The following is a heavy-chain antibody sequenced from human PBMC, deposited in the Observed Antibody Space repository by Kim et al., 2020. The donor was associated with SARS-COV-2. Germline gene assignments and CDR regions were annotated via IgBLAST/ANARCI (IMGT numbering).Heavy chain of an antibody. J-gene: IGHJ5*02. CDR3: ATGPPLGDRGENWFDP. D-gene: IGHD1-26*01. V-gene: IGHV1-24*01. Sequence: ASVKVSCKVSGYTLTELSMQWVRQAPGKGIEWMGGVDPEDGETIYAQKFQGRVTMTEDTSTDTAYMELSSLRSEDTAVYYCATGPPLGDRGENWFDPWGQGTLVTVSS. CDR2: VDPEDGET. CDR1: GYTLTELS.